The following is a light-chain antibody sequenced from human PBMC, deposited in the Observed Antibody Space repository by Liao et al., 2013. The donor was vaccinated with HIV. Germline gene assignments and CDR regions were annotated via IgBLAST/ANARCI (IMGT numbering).Light chain of an antibody. CDR2: YDS. CDR1: NIGTKS. Sequence: SYVLTQPPSVSVAPGKTAIITCGGSNIGTKSVHWYQQKPGQAPVLVINYDSDRPLGSPERLSGSNSGNMATLTVSGAEAGDEAVYYCQVWDSSSDHWVFGGGTTLTVL. J-gene: IGLJ3*02. CDR3: QVWDSSSDHWV. V-gene: IGLV3-21*04.